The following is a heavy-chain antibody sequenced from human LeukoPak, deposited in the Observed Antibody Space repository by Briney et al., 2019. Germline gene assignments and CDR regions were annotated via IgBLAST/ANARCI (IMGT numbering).Heavy chain of an antibody. CDR2: IYYSGST. J-gene: IGHJ6*03. V-gene: IGHV4-59*01. D-gene: IGHD2-15*01. CDR3: ARGTYCSGGSCYGIYYMDV. Sequence: SETLSLTCTVSGGSISSYYWSWIRQPPGKGLEWIGYIYYSGSTNYNPSPKRRVTISVDTSKNQFSLKLSSVIAADTAVYYCARGTYCSGGSCYGIYYMDVWGKGTTVTVSS. CDR1: GGSISSYY.